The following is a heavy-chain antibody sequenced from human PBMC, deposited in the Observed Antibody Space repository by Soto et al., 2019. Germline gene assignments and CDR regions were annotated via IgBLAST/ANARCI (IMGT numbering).Heavy chain of an antibody. CDR2: IYYSGST. CDR3: ARGGVTMIVSWYFDL. V-gene: IGHV4-30-4*01. J-gene: IGHJ2*01. Sequence: SETLSLTCTVSVGSISSGDYYWSWIRQPPGKGLEWIGYIYYSGSTYYNPSLKSRVTISVDTSKNQFSLKLSSVTAADTAVYYCARGGVTMIVSWYFDLWGRGTLVTVSS. D-gene: IGHD3-22*01. CDR1: VGSISSGDYY.